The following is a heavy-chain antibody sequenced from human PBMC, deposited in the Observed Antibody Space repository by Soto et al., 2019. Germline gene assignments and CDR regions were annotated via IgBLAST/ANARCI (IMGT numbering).Heavy chain of an antibody. D-gene: IGHD6-13*01. CDR1: GYSLSGYY. CDR2: INPNSGGT. V-gene: IGHV1-2*02. CDR3: ARGWGIAAPGPNWFDP. Sequence: ASVKVSCKASGYSLSGYYLHWVRQAPGQGPEWMGWINPNSGGTKYVQKFQGRVTMTRDTSISTVYLELSRLRSDDTAVYYRARGWGIAAPGPNWFDPWGQGTLVTVSS. J-gene: IGHJ5*02.